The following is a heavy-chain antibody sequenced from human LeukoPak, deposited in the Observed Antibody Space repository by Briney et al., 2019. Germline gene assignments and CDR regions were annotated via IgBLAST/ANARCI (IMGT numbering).Heavy chain of an antibody. CDR3: ARGPSGYHNT. J-gene: IGHJ4*02. V-gene: IGHV3-30*02. Sequence: PGGSLRLSCAGSGFSFSSYGMHCVRQAPGKGLKWMAFIRSDGSNKYYADSVKGRFTISRDNSKNTLYLQMNSLRAEDTAVYYCARGPSGYHNTGGQGTLVTVSS. CDR1: GFSFSSYG. D-gene: IGHD5-12*01. CDR2: IRSDGSNK.